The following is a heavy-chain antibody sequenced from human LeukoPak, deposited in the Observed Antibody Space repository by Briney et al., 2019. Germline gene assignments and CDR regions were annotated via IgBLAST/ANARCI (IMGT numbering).Heavy chain of an antibody. CDR1: GLTFSTSGFN. CDR2: IYHSGST. CDR3: ARPQGATAMVAFDI. V-gene: IGHV4-38-2*02. Sequence: PGGSLRLSCTASGLTFSTSGFNWVRQAPGKGLEWIGSIYHSGSTYYNPSLKSRVTISADTSKNQFSLKLSSVTAADTTVYYCARPQGATAMVAFDIWGQGTMVTVSS. D-gene: IGHD2-2*01. J-gene: IGHJ3*02.